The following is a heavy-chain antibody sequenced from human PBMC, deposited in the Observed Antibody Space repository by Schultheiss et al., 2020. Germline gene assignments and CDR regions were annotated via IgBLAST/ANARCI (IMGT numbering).Heavy chain of an antibody. Sequence: SATLSLTCTVSGGSISSSSYYWGWIRQPPGKGLEWIGSIYYSGSTYYNPSLKSRVTISVDTSKNQFSLKLSSVTAADTAVYYCARKVQSAYYFEYWGQGTLVTVSS. V-gene: IGHV4-39*01. D-gene: IGHD1-1*01. CDR3: ARKVQSAYYFEY. CDR2: IYYSGST. CDR1: GGSISSSSYY. J-gene: IGHJ4*02.